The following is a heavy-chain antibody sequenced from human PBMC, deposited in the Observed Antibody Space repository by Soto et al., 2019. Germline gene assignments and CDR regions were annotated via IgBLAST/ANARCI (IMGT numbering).Heavy chain of an antibody. CDR1: GGTFSSYA. J-gene: IGHJ6*02. D-gene: IGHD1-1*01. CDR3: ACPTKPLYYYYGMDV. V-gene: IGHV1-69*12. Sequence: QVQLVQSGAEVKKPGSSVKVSCKASGGTFSSYAISWVRQAPGQGLEWMGGIIPIFGTANYAQKFQGRVTITADESTSTAYMELSRLRSEDTAGYYCACPTKPLYYYYGMDVWGQGTTVNVSS. CDR2: IIPIFGTA.